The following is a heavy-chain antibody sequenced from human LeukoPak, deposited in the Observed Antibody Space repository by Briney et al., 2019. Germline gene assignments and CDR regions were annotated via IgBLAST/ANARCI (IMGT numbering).Heavy chain of an antibody. CDR2: IHPGDSDT. Sequence: GESLKISCKGAGYTVTSYWSGWVRQMPGKGLEWMGIIHPGDSDTRYSPSFQGQVTISAAKSITTSYLQWSSLKASDTAMYYCATLPHTELHYWGQGTLVTVPS. J-gene: IGHJ4*02. D-gene: IGHD2-21*01. CDR1: GYTVTSYW. CDR3: ATLPHTELHY. V-gene: IGHV5-51*01.